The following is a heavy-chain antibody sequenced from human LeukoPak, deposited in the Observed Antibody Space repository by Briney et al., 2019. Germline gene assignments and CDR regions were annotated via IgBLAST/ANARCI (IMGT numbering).Heavy chain of an antibody. V-gene: IGHV3-23*01. Sequence: PGGSLRLSCVASGFTFSTYGMSWVRQAPGKGLEWVSAISGSGGSTYYADSVKGRFTISRDNSKNTLYLQMNSLRAEDTAVYYCAREGEEEILWFGEFIYYYYMDVWGKGTTVTISS. J-gene: IGHJ6*03. CDR1: GFTFSTYG. D-gene: IGHD3-10*01. CDR2: ISGSGGST. CDR3: AREGEEEILWFGEFIYYYYMDV.